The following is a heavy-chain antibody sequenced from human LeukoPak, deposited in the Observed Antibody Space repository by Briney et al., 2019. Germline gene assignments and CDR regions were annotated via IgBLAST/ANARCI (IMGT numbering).Heavy chain of an antibody. D-gene: IGHD2-21*01. CDR1: GFTVSSNY. CDR2: IYSGGST. V-gene: IGHV3-53*01. J-gene: IGHJ4*02. CDR3: ARDPSPYCVGDCHSGY. Sequence: GGSLRLSCAASGFTVSSNYMSWVRQAPGKGLEWVSVIYSGGSTYYADSVKGRFTISRDNSKNTLYLQMNSLRAEDTAVYYCARDPSPYCVGDCHSGYWGQGTLVTVSS.